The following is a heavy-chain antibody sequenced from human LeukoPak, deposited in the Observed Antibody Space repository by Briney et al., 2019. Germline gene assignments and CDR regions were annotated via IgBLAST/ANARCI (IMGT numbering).Heavy chain of an antibody. CDR1: GGSISSSSYC. J-gene: IGHJ2*01. CDR2: IYYSGST. CDR3: ARPTVVVVAATRWYFDL. D-gene: IGHD2-15*01. V-gene: IGHV4-39*01. Sequence: SETLSLTCTVSGGSISSSSYCWGWIRQPPGKGLEWIGNIYYSGSTHYNPSLKSRVTISVDTSKNQFSLKLSSVTAADTAVYYCARPTVVVVAATRWYFDLWGRGTLVTVSS.